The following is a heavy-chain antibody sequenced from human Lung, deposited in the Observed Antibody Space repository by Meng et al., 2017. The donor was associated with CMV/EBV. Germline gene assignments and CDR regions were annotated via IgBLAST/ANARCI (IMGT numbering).Heavy chain of an antibody. CDR1: GGSLSSSYY. Sequence: GGSLRLXCTVSGGSLSSSYYWGWIRQAPGKGLEWLSYISSSGNTIHYADSVKGRFIISRDTPKNSVSLQMNGLRAEDTAVYYCVREDYGDYFFDTWGQGTLVTVSS. V-gene: IGHV3-11*01. D-gene: IGHD4-17*01. J-gene: IGHJ4*02. CDR3: VREDYGDYFFDT. CDR2: ISSSGNTI.